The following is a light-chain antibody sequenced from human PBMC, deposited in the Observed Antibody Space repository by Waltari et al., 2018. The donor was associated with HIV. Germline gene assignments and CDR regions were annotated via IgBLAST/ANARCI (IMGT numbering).Light chain of an antibody. Sequence: QSVLTQPPSASGTPGQRVTIPCSGSSSTIGNNHVYWYQQLPGTAPKVLIYRSNQRPSGVPDRFSGSKSGTSASLAISGLRSEDEADYYCAAWEDSLSGPVFGGGTKLIVL. CDR2: RSN. J-gene: IGLJ3*02. V-gene: IGLV1-47*01. CDR1: SSTIGNNH. CDR3: AAWEDSLSGPV.